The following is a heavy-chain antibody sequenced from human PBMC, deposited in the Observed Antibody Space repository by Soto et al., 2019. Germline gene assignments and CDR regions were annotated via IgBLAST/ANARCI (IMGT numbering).Heavy chain of an antibody. J-gene: IGHJ4*02. D-gene: IGHD2-15*01. CDR2: ISAYNGNT. CDR3: AIAVRYCSGGSCYSWYYFDY. V-gene: IGHV1-18*01. Sequence: ASVKVSCKASGYTFTSYGISWVRQAPGQGLEWMGWISAYNGNTNYAQKLQGRVTMTTDTSTSTAYMELRSLRSDDTAVYYFAIAVRYCSGGSCYSWYYFDYWGQGTQVTVSS. CDR1: GYTFTSYG.